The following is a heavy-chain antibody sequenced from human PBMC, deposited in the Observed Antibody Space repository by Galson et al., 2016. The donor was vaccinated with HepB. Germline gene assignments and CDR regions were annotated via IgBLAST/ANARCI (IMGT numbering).Heavy chain of an antibody. J-gene: IGHJ4*02. CDR2: FSNADET. CDR3: AKDHRSFGWPCFES. CDR1: GFTISSFA. V-gene: IGHV3-23*01. D-gene: IGHD6-19*01. Sequence: SLRLSCAASGFTISSFAMSWVRQAPGKELEWISSFSNADETYYSAVAEGRFTISRDNSRNALYLQMSGLRDDDTAVYYCAKDHRSFGWPCFESWGQGTLVTVSS.